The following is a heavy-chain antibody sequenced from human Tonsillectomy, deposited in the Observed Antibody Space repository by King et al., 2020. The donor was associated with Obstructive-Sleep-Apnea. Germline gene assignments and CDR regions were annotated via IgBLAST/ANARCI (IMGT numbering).Heavy chain of an antibody. D-gene: IGHD3-16*01. V-gene: IGHV4-4*02. CDR1: GGSISSNNW. Sequence: VQLQESGPGLVKPSGTLSLTCVVSGGSISSNNWWTWVRQPPGKGLEWIGEIYHSGSTNYNPSLKSRVTISIDKSKNQFSLKLSSVTAADTAVYYCARAGDTYSYGMDVWGQGTTVTVSS. J-gene: IGHJ6*02. CDR3: ARAGDTYSYGMDV. CDR2: IYHSGST.